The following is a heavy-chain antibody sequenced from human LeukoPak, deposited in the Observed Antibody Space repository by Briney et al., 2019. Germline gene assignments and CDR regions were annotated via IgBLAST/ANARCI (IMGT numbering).Heavy chain of an antibody. Sequence: GGSLRLSCAASGFTFSNYAMGWVRQAPGKGLEWVSGISGSDYAYYTDSAKGRFTISRDNAKNTLYLQMNSLRAEDTAVYYCARRIQGMAPYYFDYWGQGTLVTVSS. V-gene: IGHV3-23*01. J-gene: IGHJ4*02. D-gene: IGHD5-24*01. CDR2: ISGSDYA. CDR1: GFTFSNYA. CDR3: ARRIQGMAPYYFDY.